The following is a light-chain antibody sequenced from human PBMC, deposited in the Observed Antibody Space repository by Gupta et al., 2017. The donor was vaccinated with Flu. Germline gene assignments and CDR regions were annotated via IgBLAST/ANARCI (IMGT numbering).Light chain of an antibody. CDR1: SSDVGTYDY. Sequence: SALPQPASVSGSLGQSITISCTGCSSDVGTYDYVCWYQQYPGKAPKLIIYGVSNRPSGVSYRFSGSKSGNTASLTISGLRDDDEADYYCISYTTGSSLYVFGTGTKVTVL. CDR2: GVS. J-gene: IGLJ1*01. V-gene: IGLV2-14*01. CDR3: ISYTTGSSLYV.